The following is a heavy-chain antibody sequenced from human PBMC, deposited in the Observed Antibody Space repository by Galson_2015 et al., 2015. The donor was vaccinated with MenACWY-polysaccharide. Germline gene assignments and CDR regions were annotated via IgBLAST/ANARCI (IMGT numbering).Heavy chain of an antibody. Sequence: SLRLSCAVSGFIFSNHAMHWVRQAPGKGLEWVGVISYDGINEYYADSVKGRITISRDDSQNTLFLQLNSLRAEDTAVYYCARDASPLGRYFDSKGWDYWGQGSLVTVSS. CDR3: ARDASPLGRYFDSKGWDY. CDR1: GFIFSNHA. V-gene: IGHV3-30-3*01. D-gene: IGHD3-9*01. CDR2: ISYDGINE. J-gene: IGHJ4*02.